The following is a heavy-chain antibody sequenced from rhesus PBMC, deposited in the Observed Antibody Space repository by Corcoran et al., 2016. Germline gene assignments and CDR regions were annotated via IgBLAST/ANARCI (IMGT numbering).Heavy chain of an antibody. CDR2: IKRKADGETA. J-gene: IGHJ4*01. Sequence: EVQLVESGGGLVQPGGSLRLSCAASGFTFSDYYMSWVRQAPGKGLEWVARIKRKADGETADYAASVKGTFTILRDDSKNTLYLQMNSLKTEDTAVYYCTTSTPFYFDYWGQGVLVTVSS. V-gene: IGHV3-30*02. CDR1: GFTFSDYY. CDR3: TTSTPFYFDY.